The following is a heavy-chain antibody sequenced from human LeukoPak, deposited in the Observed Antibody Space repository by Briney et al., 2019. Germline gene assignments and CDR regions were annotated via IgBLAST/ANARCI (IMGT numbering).Heavy chain of an antibody. Sequence: GGSLRHSCAASGFSHSWMSWVRQTPGKGLEWVGRIKSKADGGTTDYVAPVKGRFTISRDDSKNTLYLQMNSLKTEDTAVYYCTTDREGGMDVWGQGTTVTVSS. CDR3: TTDREGGMDV. J-gene: IGHJ6*02. CDR2: IKSKADGGTT. CDR1: GFSHSW. V-gene: IGHV3-15*01.